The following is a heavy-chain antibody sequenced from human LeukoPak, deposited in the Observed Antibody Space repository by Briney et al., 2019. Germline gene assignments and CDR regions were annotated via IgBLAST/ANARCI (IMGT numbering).Heavy chain of an antibody. V-gene: IGHV3-30-3*01. CDR2: ISYDGSNK. Sequence: PGGSLRLSCAASGFTFSSYGMHWVRQAPGKGLEWVAVISYDGSNKYYADSVKGRFTISRDNSKNTLYLQMNSLRAEDTAVYYCARDYQVVLASWVGYWGQGTLVTVSS. CDR3: ARDYQVVLASWVGY. CDR1: GFTFSSYG. D-gene: IGHD2-15*01. J-gene: IGHJ4*02.